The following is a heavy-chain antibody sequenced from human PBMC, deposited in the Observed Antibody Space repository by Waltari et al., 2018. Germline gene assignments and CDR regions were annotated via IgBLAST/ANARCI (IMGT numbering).Heavy chain of an antibody. Sequence: QVQLVASVGGVVQPGTSLTLSSAASGFPFRGSAMHWVRQAPGKGLEWGAVLWYDGSSQYYADSVKGRITISRDKSKDTLYLQMNSLRAEDTAVYYCARGDYDYSGYIDYWGQGTLVTVSS. CDR2: LWYDGSSQ. D-gene: IGHD3-22*01. V-gene: IGHV3-33*01. CDR3: ARGDYDYSGYIDY. CDR1: GFPFRGSA. J-gene: IGHJ4*02.